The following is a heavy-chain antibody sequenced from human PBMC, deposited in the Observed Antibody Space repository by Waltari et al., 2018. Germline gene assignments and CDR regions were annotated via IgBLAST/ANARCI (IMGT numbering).Heavy chain of an antibody. CDR3: ASFTSGGGYGINY. CDR2: IYYSGSP. D-gene: IGHD3-16*01. J-gene: IGHJ4*02. V-gene: IGHV4-39*07. Sequence: QLQLQESGPGLVKPSETLSLTCTVSGGSISSSSYYWGWIRQPPGKGLEWIGSIYYSGSPYYAPPRKSRVPRSGDTSKNQFSLKLSSVTAADTAVYYCASFTSGGGYGINYWGQGTLVTVSS. CDR1: GGSISSSSYY.